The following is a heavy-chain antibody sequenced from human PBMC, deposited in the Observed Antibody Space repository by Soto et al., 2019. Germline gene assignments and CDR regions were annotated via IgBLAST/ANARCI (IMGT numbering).Heavy chain of an antibody. CDR2: IYYSGST. J-gene: IGHJ4*02. CDR3: ARDNGSGSSDY. V-gene: IGHV4-31*02. D-gene: IGHD3-10*01. CDR1: GGSISSGGYY. Sequence: LCGGSISSGGYYWSWIRQHPGKGLEWIGYIYYSGSTYYNPSLKSRVTISVDTSKNQFSLKLSSVTAADTAVYYCARDNGSGSSDYWGQGTLVTVSS.